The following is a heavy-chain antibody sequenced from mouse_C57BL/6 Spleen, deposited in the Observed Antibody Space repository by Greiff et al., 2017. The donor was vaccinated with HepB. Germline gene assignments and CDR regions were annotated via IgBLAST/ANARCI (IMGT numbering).Heavy chain of an antibody. CDR2: IYPGDGDT. D-gene: IGHD2-12*01. CDR1: GYAFSSSW. J-gene: IGHJ3*01. V-gene: IGHV1-82*01. Sequence: VKLQQSGPELVKPGASVKISCKASGYAFSSSWMNWVKQRPGKGLEWIGRIYPGDGDTNYNGKFKGKATLTADKSSSTAYMQLSSLTSEDSAVYFCARDDVEFAYWGQGTLVTVSA. CDR3: ARDDVEFAY.